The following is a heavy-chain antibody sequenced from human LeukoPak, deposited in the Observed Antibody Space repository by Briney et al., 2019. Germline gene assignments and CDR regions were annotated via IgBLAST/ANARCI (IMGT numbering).Heavy chain of an antibody. V-gene: IGHV4-59*12. J-gene: IGHJ5*02. CDR3: ARAQTTVTTGWFDP. CDR1: GGSISSYY. D-gene: IGHD4-17*01. Sequence: SETLSLTCTVSGGSISSYYWSWIRQPPGEGLEWIGYISHSGSTKYNSSLKSRAIISSDTSKNQFSLKLSSVTAADTAVYYCARAQTTVTTGWFDPWGQGTLVTVSS. CDR2: ISHSGST.